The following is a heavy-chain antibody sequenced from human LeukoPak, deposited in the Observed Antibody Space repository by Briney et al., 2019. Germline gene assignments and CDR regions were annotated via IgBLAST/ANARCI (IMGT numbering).Heavy chain of an antibody. CDR2: FDPKDGET. J-gene: IGHJ4*02. D-gene: IGHD4-17*01. CDR1: GYTLTELS. CDR3: ATRLLYGDYVLPIH. Sequence: ASVKVSCKVSGYTLTELSMHWVRQAPGKGLEWMGGFDPKDGETIYAQKFQGRVTMTEDTSTDTAYMELSSLRSEDTAVYYCATRLLYGDYVLPIHWGQGTLVTVSS. V-gene: IGHV1-24*01.